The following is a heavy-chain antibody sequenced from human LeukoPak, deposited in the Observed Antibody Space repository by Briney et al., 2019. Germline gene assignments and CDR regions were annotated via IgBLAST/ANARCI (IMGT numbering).Heavy chain of an antibody. CDR2: IIPIFGTA. V-gene: IGHV1-69*13. D-gene: IGHD3-22*01. J-gene: IGHJ4*02. CDR1: GYSFTGYY. Sequence: ASMKVSCKASGYSFTGYYIHWVRQAPGQGLEWMGGIIPIFGTANYAQKFQGRVTITADESTSTAYMELSSLRSEDTAVYYCARDRDSSGPFDYWGQGTLVTVSS. CDR3: ARDRDSSGPFDY.